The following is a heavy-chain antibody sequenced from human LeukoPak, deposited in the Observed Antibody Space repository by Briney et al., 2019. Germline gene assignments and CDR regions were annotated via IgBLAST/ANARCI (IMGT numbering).Heavy chain of an antibody. Sequence: ASVKVSCKASGYTFTGYYMHWVRQAPGQGPEWMGWINPNSGGTNYAQKFQGRVTMTRDTSISTAYMELSRLRSDDTAVYYCARDVVGATTFDYWGQGTLVTVSS. D-gene: IGHD1-26*01. CDR2: INPNSGGT. CDR1: GYTFTGYY. CDR3: ARDVVGATTFDY. J-gene: IGHJ4*02. V-gene: IGHV1-2*02.